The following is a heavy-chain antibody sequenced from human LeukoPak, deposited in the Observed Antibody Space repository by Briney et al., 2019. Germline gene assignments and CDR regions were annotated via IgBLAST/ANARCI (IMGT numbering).Heavy chain of an antibody. Sequence: GGSLRLSCGGSGFIFSSYSIHWVRQTPGKGLEWVSGISNDGRHIYYTDSVKGRFTISRDNSKNTVYLQMNGLRVEDTAVYYCAAGIGSSPSTAYFAYWGQGTLVTVSS. V-gene: IGHV3-23*01. CDR3: AAGIGSSPSTAYFAY. J-gene: IGHJ4*02. CDR2: ISNDGRHI. D-gene: IGHD6-6*01. CDR1: GFIFSSYS.